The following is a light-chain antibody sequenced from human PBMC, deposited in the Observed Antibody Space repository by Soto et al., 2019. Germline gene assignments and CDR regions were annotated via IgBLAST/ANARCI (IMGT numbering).Light chain of an antibody. V-gene: IGLV2-11*01. Sequence: QSALTQPRSVSGSPGQSVIISCIGTSSDVGNYNYVSWYQQHPGKAPKLMIYDVTKRPSGVPDRFSGSKSANTASLTISGLQTEDEADYYCCSYAGAYTLVFGTGTKVTVL. CDR1: SSDVGNYNY. CDR2: DVT. J-gene: IGLJ1*01. CDR3: CSYAGAYTLV.